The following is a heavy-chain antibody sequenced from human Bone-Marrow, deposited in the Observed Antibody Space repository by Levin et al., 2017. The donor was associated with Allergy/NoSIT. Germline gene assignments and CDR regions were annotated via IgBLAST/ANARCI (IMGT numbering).Heavy chain of an antibody. Sequence: GGSLRLSCATSGFTFRSYSMSWVRQAPGKGLEWVAGIASYGDERYYADSVKGRFTISRDVSESTLFLQMARLTAEDTALYYCAASYYVDTSGFDYWGQGTQVKVSS. CDR3: AASYYVDTSGFDY. D-gene: IGHD3-22*01. J-gene: IGHJ4*02. V-gene: IGHV3-23*01. CDR2: IASYGDER. CDR1: GFTFRSYS.